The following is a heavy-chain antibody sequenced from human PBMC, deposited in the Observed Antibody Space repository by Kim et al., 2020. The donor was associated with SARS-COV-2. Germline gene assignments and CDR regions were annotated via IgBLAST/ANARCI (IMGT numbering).Heavy chain of an antibody. CDR3: AHDSSGYGKFDN. CDR1: DVTISSGYY. V-gene: IGHV4-39*01. D-gene: IGHD3-22*01. CDR2: VYYGRTT. J-gene: IGHJ4*02. Sequence: SETLSLTCTVSDVTISSGYYWGWIRQPPGKGLEWIATVYYGRTTYYNPSLKSRVTASVDTSNNQFSLSLSSVTAADTAVYYCAHDSSGYGKFDNWGQGTLVTVSS.